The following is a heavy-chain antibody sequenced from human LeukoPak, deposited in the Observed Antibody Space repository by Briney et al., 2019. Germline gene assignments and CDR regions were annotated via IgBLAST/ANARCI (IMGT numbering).Heavy chain of an antibody. CDR2: ISSSSSYI. CDR3: ARAAIAPGWRGYYYYMDV. Sequence: GGSLRLSCAASGFTFSSYSMNWVRQAPGKGLEWVSSISSSSSYIYYADSVKGRFTISRDNAKNSLYLQMNSLRAEDTAVYYCARAAIAPGWRGYYYYMDVWGKGTTVTVSS. D-gene: IGHD2-2*02. V-gene: IGHV3-21*01. J-gene: IGHJ6*03. CDR1: GFTFSSYS.